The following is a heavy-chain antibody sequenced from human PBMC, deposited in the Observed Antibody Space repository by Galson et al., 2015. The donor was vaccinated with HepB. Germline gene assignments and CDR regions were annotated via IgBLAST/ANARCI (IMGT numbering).Heavy chain of an antibody. V-gene: IGHV3-30*04. CDR1: GFTFTSYA. D-gene: IGHD3-10*01. J-gene: IGHJ4*02. Sequence: LRLSCAASGFTFTSYAMHWVRQAPGRGLEWVAVISYDGTVRYYAGSVKGRSTISRDNSKNALYLQMNNLTAEDTAVYYCARSTPPSVVRGVGFDYWGQGIPVTVSS. CDR2: ISYDGTVR. CDR3: ARSTPPSVVRGVGFDY.